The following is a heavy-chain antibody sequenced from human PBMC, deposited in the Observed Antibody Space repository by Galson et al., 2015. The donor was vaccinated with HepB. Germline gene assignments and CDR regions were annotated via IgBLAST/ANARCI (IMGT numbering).Heavy chain of an antibody. CDR1: GYTLTELS. CDR2: FDPEDGET. Sequence: SVKVSCKVSGYTLTELSMHWVRQAPGKGLEWMGGFDPEDGETIYAQKFQGRVTMTEDTSTDTAYMELSSLRSEDTAVYYCAIPDPLAAAGTPTTYYYYGMDVWGQGTTVTVSS. CDR3: AIPDPLAAAGTPTTYYYYGMDV. V-gene: IGHV1-24*01. D-gene: IGHD6-13*01. J-gene: IGHJ6*02.